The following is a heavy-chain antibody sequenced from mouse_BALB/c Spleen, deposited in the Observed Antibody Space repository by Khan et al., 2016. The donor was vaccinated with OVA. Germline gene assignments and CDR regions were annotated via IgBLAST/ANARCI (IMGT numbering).Heavy chain of an antibody. CDR2: INTYTGEP. J-gene: IGHJ1*01. Sequence: QIQLVQSGPELKKPGETVKISCKASGYTFTNYGMNWVKQAPGKGLKWMGWINTYTGEPTYGDDFKGRFAFSLETSANTAYLQINNLKNEDTATYFCARRNYRYDRHCDVWGAGTTVTVSS. D-gene: IGHD2-14*01. CDR1: GYTFTNYG. V-gene: IGHV9-3-1*01. CDR3: ARRNYRYDRHCDV.